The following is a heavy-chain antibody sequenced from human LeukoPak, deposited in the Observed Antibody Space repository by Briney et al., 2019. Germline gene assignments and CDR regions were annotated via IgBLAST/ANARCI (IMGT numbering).Heavy chain of an antibody. CDR1: GVIFSGSA. Sequence: GGSLRLSCAASGVIFSGSAMHWVRQASGKGLEWVGRIRSKANSYATGYAASVTGSFIISRDNSNNTAYPPMNSLKTEDTAVYYCTSRATGGVDFDYWGQGTLVTVSS. V-gene: IGHV3-73*01. J-gene: IGHJ4*02. CDR3: TSRATGGVDFDY. CDR2: IRSKANSYAT. D-gene: IGHD7-27*01.